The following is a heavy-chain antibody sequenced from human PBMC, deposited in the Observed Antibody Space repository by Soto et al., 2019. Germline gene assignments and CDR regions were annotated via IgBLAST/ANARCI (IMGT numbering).Heavy chain of an antibody. CDR3: ARSSTNGAPTAPGAFDI. Sequence: ASVKVSCKASGYTFTSYYMHWVRQAPGQGLEWMGIINPSGGSTSYAQKFQGRVTMTRDTSTSTVYMELSSLRSEDTAVYYCARSSTNGAPTAPGAFDIWGQGTMVTVSS. V-gene: IGHV1-46*03. J-gene: IGHJ3*02. CDR1: GYTFTSYY. CDR2: INPSGGST.